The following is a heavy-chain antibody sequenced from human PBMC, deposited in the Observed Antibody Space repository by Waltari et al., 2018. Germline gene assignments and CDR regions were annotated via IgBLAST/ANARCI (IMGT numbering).Heavy chain of an antibody. CDR3: ARDIRLHYYYMDV. Sequence: EVQLVESGGGLVQPGGSLRLSCAASGFTFSSYWMSWVRQAPGKGLEWVANIKQDGSEKYYVDSVKGRFTISRDNAKNSLYLQMNSLRAEDTAVYYCARDIRLHYYYMDVWGKGTTVTVSS. CDR2: IKQDGSEK. J-gene: IGHJ6*03. V-gene: IGHV3-7*01. D-gene: IGHD2-21*02. CDR1: GFTFSSYW.